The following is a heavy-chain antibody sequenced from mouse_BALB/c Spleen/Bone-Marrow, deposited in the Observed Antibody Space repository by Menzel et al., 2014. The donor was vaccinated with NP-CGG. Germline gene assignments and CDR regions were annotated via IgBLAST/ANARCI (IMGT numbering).Heavy chain of an antibody. J-gene: IGHJ3*01. CDR1: GYTFTSYW. Sequence: GAEFVKPGASVKLSCKASGYTFTSYWMHWVKQRPGQGLEWIGEIDPSDSYTNYNQKFKGKATLTVDKSSSTAYMQLSSLTSEDSAVYYCARRELGPRWFTYWGQGTLVTVSA. CDR2: IDPSDSYT. D-gene: IGHD3-1*01. V-gene: IGHV1-69*02. CDR3: ARRELGPRWFTY.